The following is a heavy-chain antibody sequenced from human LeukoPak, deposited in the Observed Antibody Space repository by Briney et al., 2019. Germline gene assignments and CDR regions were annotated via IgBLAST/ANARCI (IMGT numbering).Heavy chain of an antibody. CDR1: GFTFSSYS. D-gene: IGHD3-10*01. V-gene: IGHV3-21*01. Sequence: GGSLRLSCAASGFTFSSYSMNWVRQAPGKGLEWVSSISSSSYIYYADSVKGRFTISRDNAKNSLYLQMNSLRAEDTAVYYCARASDLWFGELLSSYWGQGTLVTVSS. J-gene: IGHJ4*02. CDR3: ARASDLWFGELLSSY. CDR2: ISSSSYI.